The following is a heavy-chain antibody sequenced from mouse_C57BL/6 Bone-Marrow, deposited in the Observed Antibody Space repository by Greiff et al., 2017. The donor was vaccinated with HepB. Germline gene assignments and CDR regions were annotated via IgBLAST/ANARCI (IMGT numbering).Heavy chain of an antibody. Sequence: QVQLQQPGAELVRPGSSVKLSCKASGYTFTSYWMDWVKQRPGQGLEWIGNIYPSDSETHYNQKFKDKATLTVDKSSSTADMQLSSLTSEDSAVYDCARLGVGAPCAYWGQGTLVTVSA. D-gene: IGHD1-1*01. CDR2: IYPSDSET. CDR1: GYTFTSYW. V-gene: IGHV1-61*01. J-gene: IGHJ3*01. CDR3: ARLGVGAPCAY.